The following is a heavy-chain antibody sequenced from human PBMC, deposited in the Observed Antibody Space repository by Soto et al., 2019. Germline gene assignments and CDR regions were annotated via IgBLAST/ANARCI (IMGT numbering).Heavy chain of an antibody. CDR3: TRRFSDGWYSDY. CDR1: GFIFSGYG. J-gene: IGHJ4*02. Sequence: QVQLVESGGGVVQPGRSLRLSCAASGFIFSGYGMHWVRQAPGKGLEWVAVIWYDGSNENYADSVKGRFTISRDNSKNKLYLQMNSLRAEDTAVYYCTRRFSDGWYSDYWGQGTLVTVSS. V-gene: IGHV3-33*01. CDR2: IWYDGSNE. D-gene: IGHD6-19*01.